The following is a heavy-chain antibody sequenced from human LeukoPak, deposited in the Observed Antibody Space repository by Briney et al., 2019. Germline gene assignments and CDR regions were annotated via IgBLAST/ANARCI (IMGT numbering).Heavy chain of an antibody. CDR2: IKSKTDGGTT. CDR1: GFTFSRYW. J-gene: IGHJ4*02. V-gene: IGHV3-15*01. Sequence: SGGSLRLSCAASGFTFSRYWMSWVRQAPGKGLEWVGRIKSKTDGGTTDYAAPVKGRFTISRDDLKNTLYLQMNNLKSEDPAVYYCQAYYSDYWGQGTLVTVTS. CDR3: QAYYSDY.